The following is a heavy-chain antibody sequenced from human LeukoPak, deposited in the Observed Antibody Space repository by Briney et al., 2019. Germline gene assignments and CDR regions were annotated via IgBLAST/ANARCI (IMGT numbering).Heavy chain of an antibody. Sequence: PGGSLRLSCAASGFTFSSYEMNWVRQAPGKGLEWVSYISSSGSTIYYADSVKGRFTISRDNSKNTLYLQMNSLRAEDTAVYYCAKVYHYDYDAFDIWGQGTMVTVSS. CDR3: AKVYHYDYDAFDI. CDR2: ISSSGSTI. D-gene: IGHD3-22*01. CDR1: GFTFSSYE. J-gene: IGHJ3*02. V-gene: IGHV3-48*03.